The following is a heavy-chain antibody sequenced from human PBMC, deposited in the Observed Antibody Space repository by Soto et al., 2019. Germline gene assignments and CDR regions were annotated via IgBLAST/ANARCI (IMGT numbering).Heavy chain of an antibody. J-gene: IGHJ4*02. CDR3: TTGNLIVVVPAQPGEVFDY. V-gene: IGHV3-15*01. CDR2: IKSKTDGGTT. CDR1: GFTFSNAW. Sequence: GGSLRLSCAASGFTFSNAWMSWVRQAPGKGLEWVGRIKSKTDGGTTDYAAPVKGRFTISRDDSKNTLYLQMNSLKTEDTAVYYCTTGNLIVVVPAQPGEVFDYWGQGTLVTVSS. D-gene: IGHD2-2*01.